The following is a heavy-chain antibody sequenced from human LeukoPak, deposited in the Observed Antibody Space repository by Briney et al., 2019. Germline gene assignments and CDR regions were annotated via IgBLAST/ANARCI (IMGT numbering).Heavy chain of an antibody. D-gene: IGHD1-14*01. J-gene: IGHJ4*02. CDR3: AKSKTNTPGWYFFDY. V-gene: IGHV3-30*02. Sequence: GGSLRLSCAASGFTFSSYGMHWVRQAPGKGLEWVAFIRYDGSNKYYADSVKGRFTISRDNSKNTLYLQMNSLRAEDTAVYYCAKSKTNTPGWYFFDYWGQGTLVTVSS. CDR2: IRYDGSNK. CDR1: GFTFSSYG.